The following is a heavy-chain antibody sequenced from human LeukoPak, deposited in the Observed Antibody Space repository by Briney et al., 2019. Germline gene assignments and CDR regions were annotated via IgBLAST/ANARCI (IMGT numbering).Heavy chain of an antibody. D-gene: IGHD1-14*01. CDR3: ARLVRTRTYYFDY. V-gene: IGHV1-2*02. CDR1: GYTFTGYY. CDR2: INPNSGGT. J-gene: IGHJ4*02. Sequence: ASVKVSCKASGYTFTGYYMHWVRQAPRQGLEWMGWINPNSGGTNYAQKFQGRVTMTRDTSISTAYMELSRLRSDDTAVYYCARLVRTRTYYFDYWGQGTLVTVSS.